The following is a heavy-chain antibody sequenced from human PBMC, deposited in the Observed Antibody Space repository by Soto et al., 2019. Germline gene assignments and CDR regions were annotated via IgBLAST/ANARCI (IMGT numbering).Heavy chain of an antibody. CDR2: IKSKTDGGTT. V-gene: IGHV3-15*01. Sequence: GSLRLSCAASGFTFSNAWMSWVRQAPGKGLEWVGRIKSKTDGGTTDYAAPVKGRFTISRDDSKNTLYLQMNSLKTGDTAVYYCTTVSVVVAATSFDYWGQGTLVTVSS. J-gene: IGHJ4*02. CDR1: GFTFSNAW. CDR3: TTVSVVVAATSFDY. D-gene: IGHD2-15*01.